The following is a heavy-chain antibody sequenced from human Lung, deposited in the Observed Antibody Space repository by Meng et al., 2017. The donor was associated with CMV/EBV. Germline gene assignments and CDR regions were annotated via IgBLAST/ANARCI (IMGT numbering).Heavy chain of an antibody. CDR3: AKSSDNGWSS. D-gene: IGHD6-19*01. Sequence: VQLVQSGAEGKRPWASVKISCQASGYSFSGFYLNWARQAPGHGLEWLGRVNPISDDTHLAQKFEGRITVTRGATINTAFMELTRLRPDDTAVYYCAKSSDNGWSSWGPGTLVTVSS. CDR2: VNPISDDT. CDR1: GYSFSGFY. V-gene: IGHV1-2*06. J-gene: IGHJ4*01.